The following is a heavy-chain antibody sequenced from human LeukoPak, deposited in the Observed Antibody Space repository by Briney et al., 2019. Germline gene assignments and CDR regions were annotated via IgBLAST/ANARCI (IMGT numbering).Heavy chain of an antibody. J-gene: IGHJ1*01. CDR3: ARQSKGIIVITDFQH. CDR2: IYYSGST. V-gene: IGHV4-39*01. D-gene: IGHD3-22*01. Sequence: SETLSLTCTVSGGSISSSSYYWGWIRQPPGKGLEWIGSIYYSGSTYYNPSLKSRVTISVDTSKNQFSLKLSSVTAADTAVYYCARQSKGIIVITDFQHWGQGTLVTVSS. CDR1: GGSISSSSYY.